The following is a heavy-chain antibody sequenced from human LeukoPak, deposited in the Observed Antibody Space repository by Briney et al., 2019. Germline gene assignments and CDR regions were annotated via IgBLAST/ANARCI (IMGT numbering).Heavy chain of an antibody. Sequence: PGGSLRLSCAASGFTFSSYAMNWVRQAPGKRLEWVAVISYDGSNKYYADSVKGRFTISRDNSKNTLYLQMNSLRAEDTAVYYCARDVDTAMAAAFDIWGQGTMVTVSS. J-gene: IGHJ3*02. CDR2: ISYDGSNK. D-gene: IGHD5-18*01. V-gene: IGHV3-30-3*01. CDR3: ARDVDTAMAAAFDI. CDR1: GFTFSSYA.